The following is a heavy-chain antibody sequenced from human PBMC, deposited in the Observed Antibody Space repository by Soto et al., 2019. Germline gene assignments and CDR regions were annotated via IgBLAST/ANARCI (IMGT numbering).Heavy chain of an antibody. J-gene: IGHJ4*02. CDR3: ARDVGRRFGGIEY. Sequence: QVQLVQSGAEVKKPGSSVKVSCKASGGTFSSYSINWVRQAPGQGLEWMGEIIPIFGTAIYAQKFQGRVTITAEESTSKAYMELSSMRSEDTAVYYCARDVGRRFGGIEYWGQRTLVTVSS. D-gene: IGHD3-10*01. V-gene: IGHV1-69*01. CDR1: GGTFSSYS. CDR2: IIPIFGTA.